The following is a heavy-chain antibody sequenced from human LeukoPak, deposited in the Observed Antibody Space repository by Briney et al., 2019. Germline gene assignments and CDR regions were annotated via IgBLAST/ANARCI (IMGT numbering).Heavy chain of an antibody. Sequence: PGGSLRLSCAASGFTFSSYWMHWVRQAPGKGLVWVSRINSDGSSTSYADSVKGRFTISRDNAKNTLYLQMNSLRAEDTAVYYCARAGGGYIPFDYWGQGTLVTVSS. D-gene: IGHD5-12*01. CDR3: ARAGGGYIPFDY. CDR1: GFTFSSYW. J-gene: IGHJ4*02. CDR2: INSDGSST. V-gene: IGHV3-74*01.